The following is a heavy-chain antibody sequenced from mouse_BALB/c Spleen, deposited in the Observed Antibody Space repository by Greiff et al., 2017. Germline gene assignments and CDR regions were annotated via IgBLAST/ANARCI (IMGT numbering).Heavy chain of an antibody. CDR3: ARGDGNYSYYAMDY. CDR1: GYAFTNYW. Sequence: QVQLQQSGAELVRPGTSVKISCKASGYAFTNYWLGWVKQRPGHGLEWIGDIYPGSGNTYYNEKFKGKATLTADKSSSTAYMQLSSLTSEDSAVYFCARGDGNYSYYAMDYWGQGTSVTVSS. CDR2: IYPGSGNT. J-gene: IGHJ4*01. D-gene: IGHD2-1*01. V-gene: IGHV1-63*01.